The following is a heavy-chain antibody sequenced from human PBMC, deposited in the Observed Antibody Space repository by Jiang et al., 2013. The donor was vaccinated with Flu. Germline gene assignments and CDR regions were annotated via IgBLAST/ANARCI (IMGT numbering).Heavy chain of an antibody. CDR2: FHPEDGEI. D-gene: IGHD4-17*01. V-gene: IGHV1-24*01. CDR3: AILGDYFQRYFDY. Sequence: GAEVKKPGASVKVSCKVSGYTLSGLSIHWVRQAPGKGLQWMGGFHPEDGEIIYAQKFQGRVTMTEDRSTDTAYMELSSLRSDDTAVYYCAILGDYFQRYFDYWGQGTLVTVSS. J-gene: IGHJ4*02. CDR1: GYTLSGLS.